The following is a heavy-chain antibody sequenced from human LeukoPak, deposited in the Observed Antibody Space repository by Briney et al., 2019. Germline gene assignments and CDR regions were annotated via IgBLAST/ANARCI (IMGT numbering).Heavy chain of an antibody. J-gene: IGHJ6*03. CDR3: ARVLYDFWSGYYYYYMDV. V-gene: IGHV4-59*01. D-gene: IGHD3-3*01. CDR2: IYYSGST. CDR1: GGSISSYY. Sequence: SETLSLTCTVSGGSISSYYWSWVRQPPGKGLEWIGYIYYSGSTNYNPSLKSRVTISVDTSKNQFSLKLSSVTAADTAEYSCARVLYDFWSGYYYYYMDVWGKGTTVTVSS.